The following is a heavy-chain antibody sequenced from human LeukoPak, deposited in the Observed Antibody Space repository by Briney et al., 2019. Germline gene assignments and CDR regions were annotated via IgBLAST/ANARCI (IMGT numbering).Heavy chain of an antibody. J-gene: IGHJ6*03. CDR1: GYTFTSYG. D-gene: IGHD2-2*01. Sequence: ASVTVSCKASGYTFTSYGISWVRQAPGQGLEWMGWISAYNGNTNYAQKLQGRVTMTTDTSTSTAYMELRSLRSDDTAVYYCARVRGCSSTSCYLYYYYYMDVWGKGTTVTVSS. CDR3: ARVRGCSSTSCYLYYYYYMDV. V-gene: IGHV1-18*01. CDR2: ISAYNGNT.